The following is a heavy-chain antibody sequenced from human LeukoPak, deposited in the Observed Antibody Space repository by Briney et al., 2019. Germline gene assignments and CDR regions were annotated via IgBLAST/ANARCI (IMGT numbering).Heavy chain of an antibody. V-gene: IGHV4-59*01. CDR2: IYYSGST. CDR3: AGGEMATIGGGDY. Sequence: SETLSLTCTVSGGFISSYYWSWIRQPPGKGLECFGYIYYSGSTNYNPSLKSRVTISIDTSKHQFSRKLSSVTAADPAVYYCAGGEMATIGGGDYWGQGTLVTVSS. D-gene: IGHD5-24*01. J-gene: IGHJ4*02. CDR1: GGFISSYY.